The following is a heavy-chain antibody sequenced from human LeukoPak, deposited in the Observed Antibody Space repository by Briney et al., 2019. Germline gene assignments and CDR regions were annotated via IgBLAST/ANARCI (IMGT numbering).Heavy chain of an antibody. J-gene: IGHJ5*02. Sequence: GGSLRLSCAASGFTFSSYAMSWVRQAPGKGLEWVANIKQDGSEKYYVDSVKGRFTISRDNAKNSLYLQMNSLRAEDTAVYYCARDVVVSGFDWFDPWGQGTLVTVSS. CDR2: IKQDGSEK. CDR1: GFTFSSYA. CDR3: ARDVVVSGFDWFDP. D-gene: IGHD2-21*01. V-gene: IGHV3-7*01.